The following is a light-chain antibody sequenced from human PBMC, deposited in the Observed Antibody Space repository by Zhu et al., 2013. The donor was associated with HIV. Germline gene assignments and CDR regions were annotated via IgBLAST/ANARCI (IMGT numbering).Light chain of an antibody. CDR3: QQYNTWPI. Sequence: DIQLTQSPSFLSASVGDRVTITCRASHDIGRYLAWYQQKPGKAPSLFIYAASTLETGVPSRFSGSGSGTEFTLTITSLQPEDFAVYFCQQYNTWPIFGGGTKVEIK. CDR2: AAS. V-gene: IGKV1-9*01. J-gene: IGKJ4*01. CDR1: HDIGRY.